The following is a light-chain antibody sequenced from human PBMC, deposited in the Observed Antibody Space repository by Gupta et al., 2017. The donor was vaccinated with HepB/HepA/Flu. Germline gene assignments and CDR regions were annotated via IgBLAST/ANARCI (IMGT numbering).Light chain of an antibody. J-gene: IGKJ4*01. CDR3: QQYGSSRLT. Sequence: ELVLTQSPVTLSLSPGERATLSCRASQSVSSSYLAWNQQNPGQAPRLLIYGASSRATGIPARFSGSGSGTDFTLTISRLEPDDFAVYYCQQYGSSRLTFGGGTKVEIK. V-gene: IGKV3-20*01. CDR2: GAS. CDR1: QSVSSSY.